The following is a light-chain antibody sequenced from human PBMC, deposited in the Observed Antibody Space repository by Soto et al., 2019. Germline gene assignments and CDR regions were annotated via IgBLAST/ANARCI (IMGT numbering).Light chain of an antibody. CDR3: QQYRT. J-gene: IGKJ1*01. Sequence: IQMTQSPSSLSASLGDRVTITCRASQTISSWLAWYQQKPGKAPKLLIYKASTLKSGVPSRFSGSGSGTEFTLTISSLQPDDFATYYCQQYRTFGQGTKVDIK. CDR2: KAS. CDR1: QTISSW. V-gene: IGKV1-5*03.